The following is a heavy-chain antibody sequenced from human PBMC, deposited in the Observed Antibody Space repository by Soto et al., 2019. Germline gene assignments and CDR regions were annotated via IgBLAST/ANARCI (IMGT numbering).Heavy chain of an antibody. CDR3: ADGYDSSGYYYPFDY. V-gene: IGHV3-23*01. CDR1: GFTFSSYA. Sequence: GGSLRLSCAASGFTFSSYAMSWVRQAPGKGLEWVSAISGSGGSTYYADSVKGRFTISRDNSKNTLYLQMNSLRAEDTAVYYCADGYDSSGYYYPFDYWGQGTLVTVSS. CDR2: ISGSGGST. J-gene: IGHJ4*02. D-gene: IGHD3-22*01.